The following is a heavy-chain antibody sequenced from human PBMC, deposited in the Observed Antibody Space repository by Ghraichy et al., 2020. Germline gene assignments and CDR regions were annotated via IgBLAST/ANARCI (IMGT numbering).Heavy chain of an antibody. J-gene: IGHJ6*02. CDR1: GGSFSGYY. D-gene: IGHD3-9*01. CDR2: INHSGST. CDR3: ASLLRYAGGMDV. V-gene: IGHV4-34*01. Sequence: SETLSLTCAVYGGSFSGYYWSWIRQPPGKGLEWIGEINHSGSTNYNPSLKSRVTISVDTSKNQFSLKLSSVTAADTAVYYCASLLRYAGGMDVWGQGTTVTVSS.